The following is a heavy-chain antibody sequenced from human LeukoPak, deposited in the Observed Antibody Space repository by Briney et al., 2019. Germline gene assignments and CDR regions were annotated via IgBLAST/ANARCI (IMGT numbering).Heavy chain of an antibody. Sequence: PGGSLRLSCAASGFTFSSYSMNWVRQAPGKGLEWVSSISSSSSYIYYADSVKGRFTISRDNAKNSLYLQMNSRRAEDTAVYYCARKGETYYYGSGSYLPLYYYYYMDVWGKGTTVTVSS. CDR2: ISSSSSYI. CDR1: GFTFSSYS. V-gene: IGHV3-21*01. CDR3: ARKGETYYYGSGSYLPLYYYYYMDV. J-gene: IGHJ6*03. D-gene: IGHD3-10*01.